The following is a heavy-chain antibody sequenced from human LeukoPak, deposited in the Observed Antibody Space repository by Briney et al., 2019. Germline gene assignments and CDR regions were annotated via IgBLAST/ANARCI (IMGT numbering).Heavy chain of an antibody. J-gene: IGHJ3*02. Sequence: ASVKVSCKVSGYTLTELSMHWARQAPGQGLEWMGWISAYNGNTNYAQKLQGRVTMTTDTSTSTAYMELRSLRSDDTAVYYCARVLIHYDSSGYPNHDAFDIWGQGTMVTVSS. CDR3: ARVLIHYDSSGYPNHDAFDI. D-gene: IGHD3-22*01. V-gene: IGHV1-18*01. CDR1: GYTLTELS. CDR2: ISAYNGNT.